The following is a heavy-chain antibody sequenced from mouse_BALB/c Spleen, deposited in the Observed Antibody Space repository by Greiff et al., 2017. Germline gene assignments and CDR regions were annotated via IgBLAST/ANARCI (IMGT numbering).Heavy chain of an antibody. D-gene: IGHD2-3*01. CDR2: IRNKANGYTT. V-gene: IGHV7-3*02. J-gene: IGHJ2*01. CDR3: ARDDGDY. Sequence: EVKLVESGGGLVQPGGSLRLSCATSGFTFTDYYMSWVRQPPGKALEWLGFIRNKANGYTTEYSASVKGRFTISRDNSQSILYLQMNTLRAEDSATYYCARDDGDYWGQGTTLTVSS. CDR1: GFTFTDYY.